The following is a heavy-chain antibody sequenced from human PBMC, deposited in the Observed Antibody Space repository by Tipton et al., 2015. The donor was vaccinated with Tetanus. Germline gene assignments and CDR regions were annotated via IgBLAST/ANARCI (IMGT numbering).Heavy chain of an antibody. Sequence: SLRLSCAASGFTFSDYYLSWIRQAPGKGLEWVSYISRSGTNIHYADSVKGRFTISRDNAKNSLSLQMNRLRAEDTAIYYCARDKPLVAAMHTADYWGQGTMVSVSS. CDR1: GFTFSDYY. CDR2: ISRSGTNI. CDR3: ARDKPLVAAMHTADY. V-gene: IGHV3-11*04. D-gene: IGHD2-21*02. J-gene: IGHJ3*01.